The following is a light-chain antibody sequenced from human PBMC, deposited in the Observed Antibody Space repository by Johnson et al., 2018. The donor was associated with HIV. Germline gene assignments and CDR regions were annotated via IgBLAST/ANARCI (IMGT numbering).Light chain of an antibody. CDR2: DSY. Sequence: QSVLTQPPSVSAAPGQKVTISCSGSSSNIGDNYVSWYQQLPGTAPKLLIYDSYKRPSGIPDRFSGSTSGTSATLGITGLQTGDEADYYCGTWDSSRRAYVFGTGTKVTVL. J-gene: IGLJ1*01. CDR3: GTWDSSRRAYV. CDR1: SSNIGDNY. V-gene: IGLV1-51*01.